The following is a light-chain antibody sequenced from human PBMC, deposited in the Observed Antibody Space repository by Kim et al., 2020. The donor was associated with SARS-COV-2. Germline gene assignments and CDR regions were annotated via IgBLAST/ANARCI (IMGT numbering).Light chain of an antibody. CDR1: GTNYN. CDR3: QSYDNTLTI. Sequence: VSGAPGQRVTISCTGVGTNYNVHWYQQLPGTAPKRLIYDNTNRPSGVPDRISGSKAGTSASLAITGLQPEDEADYYCQSYDNTLTIFGGGTQLTVL. V-gene: IGLV1-40*01. J-gene: IGLJ2*01. CDR2: DNT.